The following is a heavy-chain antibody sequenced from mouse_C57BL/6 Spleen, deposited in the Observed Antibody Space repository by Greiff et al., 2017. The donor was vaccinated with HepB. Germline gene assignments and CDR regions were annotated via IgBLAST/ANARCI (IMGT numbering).Heavy chain of an antibody. CDR2: IDPSDSYT. V-gene: IGHV1-50*01. CDR3: ARGGGRPWFAY. Sequence: VQLQQPGAELVKPGASVKLSCKASGYTFTSYWMQWVKQRPGQGLEWIGEIDPSDSYTNYNQKFKGKATLTVDTSSSTAYMQLSSLTSEDSAVYYGARGGGRPWFAYWGQGTLVTVSA. J-gene: IGHJ3*01. D-gene: IGHD1-2*01. CDR1: GYTFTSYW.